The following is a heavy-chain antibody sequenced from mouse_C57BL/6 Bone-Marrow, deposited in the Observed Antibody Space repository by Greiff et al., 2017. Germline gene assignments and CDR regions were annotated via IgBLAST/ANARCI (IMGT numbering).Heavy chain of an antibody. CDR2: IYPGSGST. D-gene: IGHD1-1*01. CDR3: ARNIYYYPRFDY. V-gene: IGHV1-55*01. CDR1: GYTFTSYW. J-gene: IGHJ2*01. Sequence: QVQLQQPGAELVKPGASVKMSCKASGYTFTSYWITWVKQRPGQGLEWIGDIYPGSGSTNYNEKFKSKATLTVDTSSSTSYMQLSSLTSEDSTVYYCARNIYYYPRFDYWGQGTTLTVSS.